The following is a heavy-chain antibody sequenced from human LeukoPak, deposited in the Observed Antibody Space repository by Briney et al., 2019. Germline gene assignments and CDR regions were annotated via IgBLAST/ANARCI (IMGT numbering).Heavy chain of an antibody. D-gene: IGHD3-3*01. J-gene: IGHJ5*02. CDR2: IYHSGST. CDR1: GYSISSGYY. Sequence: PSETLSLTCTVSGYSISSGYYWGWIRQPPGKGLEWIGSIYHSGSTYYNPSLKSRVTISVDTSKNQFSLKLSSVTAADTAVYYCARWALEWLLPNWFDPWGQGTLVTVSS. CDR3: ARWALEWLLPNWFDP. V-gene: IGHV4-38-2*02.